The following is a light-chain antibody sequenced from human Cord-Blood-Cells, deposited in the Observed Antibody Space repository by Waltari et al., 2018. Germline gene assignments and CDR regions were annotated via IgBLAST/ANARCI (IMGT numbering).Light chain of an antibody. CDR3: CSYAGSSTWV. Sequence: QSALTQPASVSGSPGQSITTSCTGTSSDVGSYNLVSWYQQHPGKAPKLMIYEGSKRPSGVSNRFSGSKSGNTASLTISGLQAEEEADYYCCSYAGSSTWVFGGGTKLTVL. V-gene: IGLV2-23*01. CDR1: SSDVGSYNL. CDR2: EGS. J-gene: IGLJ3*02.